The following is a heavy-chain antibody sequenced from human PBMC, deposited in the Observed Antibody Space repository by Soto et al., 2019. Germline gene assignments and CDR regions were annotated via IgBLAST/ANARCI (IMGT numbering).Heavy chain of an antibody. V-gene: IGHV5-10-1*01. J-gene: IGHJ5*02. D-gene: IGHD3-10*01. Sequence: EVQLVQSGAEVRKPGEYLRISCKTSGYSFTTYWINWVRQMPGKGLERMGRIDPSDSYTNYSPSFQGHVTISADKSISTAYLQWSSLKASDTAMYYCATWVLWFGEGFDPWGQGSLVTVSS. CDR2: IDPSDSYT. CDR3: ATWVLWFGEGFDP. CDR1: GYSFTTYW.